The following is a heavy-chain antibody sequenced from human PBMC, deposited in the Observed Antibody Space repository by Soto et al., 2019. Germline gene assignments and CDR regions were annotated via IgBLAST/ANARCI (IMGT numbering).Heavy chain of an antibody. J-gene: IGHJ4*01. D-gene: IGHD3-9*01. Sequence: SGPTLENPPQTLTLTCTFSGFSLRTSGMCVSWIRQPPGKALEWLARIDWDDDKYYSTSLKTRLTISKDTSKNQVVLTMTNVDPVDTATYYCAHIGGSRLSAYYYFDFWGQGTLVTVSS. CDR3: AHIGGSRLSAYYYFDF. CDR2: IDWDDDK. V-gene: IGHV2-70*11. CDR1: GFSLRTSGMC.